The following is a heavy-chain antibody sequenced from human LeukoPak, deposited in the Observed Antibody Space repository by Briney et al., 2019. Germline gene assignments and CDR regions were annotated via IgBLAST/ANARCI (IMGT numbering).Heavy chain of an antibody. D-gene: IGHD3-16*01. CDR1: GFTFSSYS. Sequence: GGSLRLSCAASGFTFSSYSMNWVRQAPGKGLEWVSSISSSSSYIYYADSVKGRSTISRDNAKNSLYLQMNSLRAEDTAVYFCARAGRPFRFDYWGQGTLVTVSS. CDR2: ISSSSSYI. J-gene: IGHJ4*02. V-gene: IGHV3-21*01. CDR3: ARAGRPFRFDY.